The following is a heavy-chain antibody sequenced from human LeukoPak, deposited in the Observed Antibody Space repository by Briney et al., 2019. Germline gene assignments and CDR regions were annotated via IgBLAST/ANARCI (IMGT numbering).Heavy chain of an antibody. CDR3: AGDLHSYGY. D-gene: IGHD5-18*01. CDR1: GFTFSSYS. J-gene: IGHJ4*02. Sequence: PGGSLRLFCAASGFTFSSYSMNWVRQAPGKGLEWVSYISSSSSTIYYADSVKGRFTISRHNAKNSLYLQMNSLRAEDTAVYYCAGDLHSYGYWGQGTLVTVSS. V-gene: IGHV3-48*01. CDR2: ISSSSSTI.